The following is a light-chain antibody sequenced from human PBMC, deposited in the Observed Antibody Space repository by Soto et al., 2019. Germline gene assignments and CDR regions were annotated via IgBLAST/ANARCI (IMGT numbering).Light chain of an antibody. Sequence: DIQMTQSPSTLSASVGDRVTITCRASQSISSWLAWYQQKAGKAPKLLIYKASSLESGVPSRFSGGGSGTEFTLTISSLQPDDFASYYCQQYNSYPWTFGQGTKVEIK. V-gene: IGKV1-5*03. CDR1: QSISSW. CDR2: KAS. CDR3: QQYNSYPWT. J-gene: IGKJ1*01.